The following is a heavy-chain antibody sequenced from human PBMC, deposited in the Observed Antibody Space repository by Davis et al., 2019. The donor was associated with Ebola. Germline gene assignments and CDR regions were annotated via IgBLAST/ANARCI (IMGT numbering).Heavy chain of an antibody. V-gene: IGHV1-69*02. CDR2: IIPILGIA. D-gene: IGHD3-10*01. CDR1: GGTFSSYT. J-gene: IGHJ6*04. Sequence: SVKVSCKASGGTFSSYTISWVRQAPGQGLEWMGRIIPILGIANYAQKFQGRVTITADKSTSTAYMELSSLRSDDTAVYYCARVARRTLLWFGGGMDVWGKGTTVTVSS. CDR3: ARVARRTLLWFGGGMDV.